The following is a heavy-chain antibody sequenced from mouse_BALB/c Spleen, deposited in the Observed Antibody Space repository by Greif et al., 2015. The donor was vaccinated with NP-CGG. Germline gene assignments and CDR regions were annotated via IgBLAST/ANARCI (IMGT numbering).Heavy chain of an antibody. Sequence: EVQGVESGAELVKPGASVKLSCTASGFNIKDTYMHWVKQRPEQGLEWIGRIDPANGNTKYDPKFQGKATITADTSSNTAYLQLSSLTSEDTTVYYCAKGYGFFAYWGQGTLVTVSA. CDR2: IDPANGNT. J-gene: IGHJ3*01. CDR1: GFNIKDTY. CDR3: AKGYGFFAY. D-gene: IGHD3-2*02. V-gene: IGHV14-3*02.